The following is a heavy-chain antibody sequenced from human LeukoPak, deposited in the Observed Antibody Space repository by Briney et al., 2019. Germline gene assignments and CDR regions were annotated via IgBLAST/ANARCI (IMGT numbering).Heavy chain of an antibody. V-gene: IGHV3-74*01. CDR1: GFSLSNYW. D-gene: IGHD4-17*01. Sequence: GGCLRLSCAASGFSLSNYWMHWVRQAPGKGLVWLSRINTDGSHTIYADSVKGRLTISRDNAKNTLYLQMNSLRAEDTAVYYCARVRDDGDPNNGFDVWGQGTLVSVSS. CDR2: INTDGSHT. J-gene: IGHJ3*01. CDR3: ARVRDDGDPNNGFDV.